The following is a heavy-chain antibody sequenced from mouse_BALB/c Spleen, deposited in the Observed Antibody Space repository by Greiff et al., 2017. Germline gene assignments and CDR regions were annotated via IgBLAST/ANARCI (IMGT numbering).Heavy chain of an antibody. D-gene: IGHD1-2*01. J-gene: IGHJ3*01. CDR1: GYTFTSYY. Sequence: QVQLKQSGPELVKPGASVRISCKASGYTFTSYYIHWVKQRPGQGLEWIGWIYPGNVNTKYNEKFKGKATLTADKSSSTAYMQLSSLTSEDSAVYFCALITTGFAYWGQGTLVTVSA. CDR3: ALITTGFAY. V-gene: IGHV1S56*01. CDR2: IYPGNVNT.